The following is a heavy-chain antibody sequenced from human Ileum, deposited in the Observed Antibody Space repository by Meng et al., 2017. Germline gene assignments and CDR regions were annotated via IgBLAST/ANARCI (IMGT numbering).Heavy chain of an antibody. CDR1: GGSFSSDNSY. V-gene: IGHV4-30-4*01. CDR2: TYYNGSP. D-gene: IGHD3-10*01. J-gene: IGHJ4*02. Sequence: QVQLQESGPGLVKPSQTLSLTCSVSGGSFSSDNSYWTWIRQTPGKGLEWIGLTYYNGSPFYNPSLRSRVTISVDTSKDQFSLKLTSVTAADTAVYYCARGRRHYYGSGSFDYWGQGILVTVSS. CDR3: ARGRRHYYGSGSFDY.